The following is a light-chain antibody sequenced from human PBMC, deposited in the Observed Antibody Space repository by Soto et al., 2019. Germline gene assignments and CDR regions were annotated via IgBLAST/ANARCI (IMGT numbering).Light chain of an antibody. V-gene: IGKV3-11*01. Sequence: EIVLTHSQATLSLSPGARATLSCIASQSVSSYLAWYQQKPGQAPRLLIYDTSNRATGIPARFSGSGSGTDFTLTISSLEPEDFAVYYCQQRSNWPLTFGGGTKVDIK. CDR1: QSVSSY. J-gene: IGKJ4*01. CDR2: DTS. CDR3: QQRSNWPLT.